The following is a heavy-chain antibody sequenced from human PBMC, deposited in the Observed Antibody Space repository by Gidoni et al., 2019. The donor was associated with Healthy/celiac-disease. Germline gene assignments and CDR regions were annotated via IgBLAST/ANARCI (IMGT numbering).Heavy chain of an antibody. J-gene: IGHJ4*02. CDR2: ISSSSSYT. CDR1: GFTFSDYY. V-gene: IGHV3-11*05. Sequence: QVQLVESGGGLVKPGGSLRLSCAASGFTFSDYYMSWIRQAPGKGLEWVSYISSSSSYTNYADSVKGRFTISRDNAKNSLYLQMNSLRAEDTAVYYCARSYCSGGSCYSPGAFDYWGQGTLVTVSS. D-gene: IGHD2-15*01. CDR3: ARSYCSGGSCYSPGAFDY.